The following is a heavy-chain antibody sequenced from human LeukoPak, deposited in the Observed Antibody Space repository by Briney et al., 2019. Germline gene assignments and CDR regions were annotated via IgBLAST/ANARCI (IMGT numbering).Heavy chain of an antibody. CDR1: GFTFSSYA. Sequence: GGSLRLSCAASGFTFSSYAMHWVRQAPGKGLEWVAVISYDGSNKYYADSVKGRFTISRDNSKNTLYLQMNSRRAEDTAVYYCARGSRFFGVVTDHDYWGQGTLVTVSS. CDR3: ARGSRFFGVVTDHDY. V-gene: IGHV3-30*04. D-gene: IGHD3-3*01. CDR2: ISYDGSNK. J-gene: IGHJ4*02.